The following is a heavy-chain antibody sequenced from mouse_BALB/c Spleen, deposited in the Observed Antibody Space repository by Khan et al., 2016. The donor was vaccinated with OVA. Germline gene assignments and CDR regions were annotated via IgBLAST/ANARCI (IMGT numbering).Heavy chain of an antibody. CDR2: INPSNNYT. J-gene: IGHJ3*01. D-gene: IGHD2-14*01. CDR1: GYTFTSYT. Sequence: QVRLQQSGAELARPGASVKMSCKASGYTFTSYTIHWIKLRPGQGLEWIGYINPSNNYTNYNQKFKDKATLTADTSSTTAYMQLRSLTSDDSAVYTGVRYGAYYRNDGWFAYWGQGTLVTVSA. CDR3: VRYGAYYRNDGWFAY. V-gene: IGHV1-4*01.